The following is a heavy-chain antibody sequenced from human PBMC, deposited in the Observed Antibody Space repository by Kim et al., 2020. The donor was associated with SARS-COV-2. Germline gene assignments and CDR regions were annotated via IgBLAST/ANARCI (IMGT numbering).Heavy chain of an antibody. CDR2: ISYDGSNK. Sequence: GGSLRLSCAASGFTFSSYAMHWVRQAPGKGLEWVAVISYDGSNKYYADSVKGRFTISRDNSKNTLYLQMNSLRAEDTAVYYCARNNEGGWLVRYYYGMDVWGQGTTVTVSS. V-gene: IGHV3-30-3*01. D-gene: IGHD6-19*01. CDR3: ARNNEGGWLVRYYYGMDV. CDR1: GFTFSSYA. J-gene: IGHJ6*02.